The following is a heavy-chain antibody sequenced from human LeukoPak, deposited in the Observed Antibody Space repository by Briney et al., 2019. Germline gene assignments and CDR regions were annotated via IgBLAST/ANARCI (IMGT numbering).Heavy chain of an antibody. CDR3: ARGKSGGYSIDY. D-gene: IGHD5-12*01. V-gene: IGHV1-3*01. Sequence: ASVKVSCKASGYTFTSYAMHWVRQAPGQRLEWMGWINAGNGNTKYSQKFQGRVTMTRNTSISTAYMELSSLRSEDTAVYYCARGKSGGYSIDYWGQGTLVTVSS. CDR2: INAGNGNT. J-gene: IGHJ4*02. CDR1: GYTFTSYA.